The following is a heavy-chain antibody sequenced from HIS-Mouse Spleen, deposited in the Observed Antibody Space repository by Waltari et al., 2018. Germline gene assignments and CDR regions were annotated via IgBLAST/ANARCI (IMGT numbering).Heavy chain of an antibody. J-gene: IGHJ4*02. D-gene: IGHD3-10*01. V-gene: IGHV2-26*01. Sequence: QVTLKESGPVLVKPTETLTLTCTVSGFSLSNARMGVSWTRQPPGKALEWLAHIFSNDEKSYSTSLKSRLTISKDTSKSQVVLTMTNMDPVDTATYYCARSERITMVRGVILPFDYWGQGTLVTVSS. CDR1: GFSLSNARMG. CDR2: IFSNDEK. CDR3: ARSERITMVRGVILPFDY.